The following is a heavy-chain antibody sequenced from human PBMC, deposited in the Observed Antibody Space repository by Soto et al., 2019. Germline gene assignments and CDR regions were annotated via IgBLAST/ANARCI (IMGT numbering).Heavy chain of an antibody. J-gene: IGHJ5*02. D-gene: IGHD3-9*01. CDR2: ISGSGGST. CDR1: GFTFSSYA. Sequence: GGSLRLSCAASGFTFSSYAMSWVRQAPGKGLEWVSAISGSGGSTYYADTVKGRFTISRDNSKNTLYLQMKSLRAEDTAVYYFSKDWYYDILTGYYSLGSWFDPWGQGTLVTVSS. CDR3: SKDWYYDILTGYYSLGSWFDP. V-gene: IGHV3-23*01.